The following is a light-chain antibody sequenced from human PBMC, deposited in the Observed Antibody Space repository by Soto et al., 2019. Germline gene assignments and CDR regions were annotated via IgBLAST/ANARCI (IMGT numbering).Light chain of an antibody. J-gene: IGLJ2*01. CDR3: QTWGTGVV. V-gene: IGLV4-69*01. CDR1: SGHSSYA. CDR2: LNSDGSH. Sequence: QLVLTQSPSASASLGASVKLTCNLSSGHSSYAIAWHQQQPEKGPRYLMKLNSDGSHSKGDGIPDRFSGSSSGAERYLTISSLQSEDEADYYCQTWGTGVVFGGGTKLTVL.